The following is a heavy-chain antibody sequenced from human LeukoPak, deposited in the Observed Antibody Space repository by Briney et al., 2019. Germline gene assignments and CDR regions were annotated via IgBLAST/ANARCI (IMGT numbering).Heavy chain of an antibody. V-gene: IGHV5-51*01. CDR1: GYIFTSYW. J-gene: IGHJ4*02. Sequence: GESLEISCKGSGYIFTSYWIGWVRQMAGKGLEWMGIIYPGDSDTRYSPSFQGQVTISADKSINTAYLQWSSLKASDTAMYYCASQYCSSTSCHYGTFDSWGQGTLVTVSS. CDR3: ASQYCSSTSCHYGTFDS. D-gene: IGHD2-2*01. CDR2: IYPGDSDT.